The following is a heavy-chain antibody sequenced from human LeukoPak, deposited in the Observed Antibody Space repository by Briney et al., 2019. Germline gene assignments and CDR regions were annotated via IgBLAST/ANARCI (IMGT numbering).Heavy chain of an antibody. CDR2: IYTSGST. CDR1: GGSISSYY. CDR3: ARSYNFWSGPLSYNWFDP. J-gene: IGHJ5*02. D-gene: IGHD3-3*01. V-gene: IGHV4-4*07. Sequence: PSETLSLTCTVSGGSISSYYWSWIRQPAGKGLEWIGRIYTSGSTNYNPSLKSRVTMSVDTSKNQFSLKLSSVTAADTAVYYCARSYNFWSGPLSYNWFDPWGQGTLVTVSS.